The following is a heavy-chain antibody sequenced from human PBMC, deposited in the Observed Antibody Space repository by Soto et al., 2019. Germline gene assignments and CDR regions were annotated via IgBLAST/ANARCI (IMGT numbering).Heavy chain of an antibody. V-gene: IGHV3-11*06. CDR2: ISGSSGYT. Sequence: QVQLVESGGGLVKPGGSLRLSCAASGFTFSDSYMSWIRQAPGKGLQWVAYISGSSGYTGYAESVKGRFTISRDNAKNSLYLQMNSLRAEDTAVYYCARDRGGYGPPDVWGQGTTVTVSS. J-gene: IGHJ6*02. D-gene: IGHD3-10*01. CDR1: GFTFSDSY. CDR3: ARDRGGYGPPDV.